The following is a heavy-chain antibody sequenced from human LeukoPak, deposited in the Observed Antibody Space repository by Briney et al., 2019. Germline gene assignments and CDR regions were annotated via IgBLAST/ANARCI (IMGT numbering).Heavy chain of an antibody. CDR3: ANYYDSSGYYDAFDI. V-gene: IGHV1-69*13. CDR2: NIPIFGTA. J-gene: IGHJ3*02. D-gene: IGHD3-22*01. Sequence: ASVKVSCKASGGTFSSYAISWVRQAPGQGLEWMGGNIPIFGTANYAQKFQGRVTITADESTSTAYMELSSLRSEDTAVYYCANYYDSSGYYDAFDIWGQGTMVTVSS. CDR1: GGTFSSYA.